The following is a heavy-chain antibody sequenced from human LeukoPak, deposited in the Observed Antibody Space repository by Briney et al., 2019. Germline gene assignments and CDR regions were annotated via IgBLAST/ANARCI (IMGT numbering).Heavy chain of an antibody. CDR1: GGSFSGYY. CDR2: INHSGST. V-gene: IGHV4-34*01. Sequence: SETLSLTCAVYGGSFSGYYWSWSRQPPGKGLEWIGEINHSGSTNYNPSLKSRVTISVDTSKNQFSLKLSSVTAADTAVYYCARGHGQNYWGQGTLVTVSS. CDR3: ARGHGQNY. J-gene: IGHJ4*02.